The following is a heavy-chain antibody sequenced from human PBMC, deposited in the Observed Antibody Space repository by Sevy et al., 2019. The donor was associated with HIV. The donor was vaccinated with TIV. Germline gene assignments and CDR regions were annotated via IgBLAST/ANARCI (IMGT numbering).Heavy chain of an antibody. V-gene: IGHV3-30-3*01. CDR3: ARDERRSAACSHYLDY. Sequence: GGSLRLSCAASGFTFSSYAMHWVRQAPGKGLEWVAVISYDGSNKYYEDSVKGRFTISRDNSKNTLYLQMNSLRAEDTAVYYCARDERRSAACSHYLDYWGQGTLVTVSS. CDR1: GFTFSSYA. J-gene: IGHJ4*02. D-gene: IGHD6-13*01. CDR2: ISYDGSNK.